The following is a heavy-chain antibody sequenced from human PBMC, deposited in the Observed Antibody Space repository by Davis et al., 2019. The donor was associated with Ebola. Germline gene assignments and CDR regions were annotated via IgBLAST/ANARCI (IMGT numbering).Heavy chain of an antibody. CDR3: ARDLMGDCSSTSCMVYYYGMDV. J-gene: IGHJ6*02. Sequence: PSETLSLTCTVSGGSISSYYWSWIRQPAGKGLEWIGRIYTSGSTNYNPSLKSRVTMSVDTSKNQFSLKLSSVTAADTAVYYCARDLMGDCSSTSCMVYYYGMDVWGQGTTVTVSS. CDR1: GGSISSYY. V-gene: IGHV4-4*07. CDR2: IYTSGST. D-gene: IGHD2-2*01.